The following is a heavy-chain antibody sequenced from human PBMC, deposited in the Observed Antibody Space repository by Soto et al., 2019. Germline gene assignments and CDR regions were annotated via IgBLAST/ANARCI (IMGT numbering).Heavy chain of an antibody. CDR1: GYTFVAFD. D-gene: IGHD2-15*01. V-gene: IGHV1-8*01. CDR3: VRQAGGASTPGDDY. Sequence: QVQLVQSGAEVKKPGSSVKVSCKASGYTFVAFDIAWVRQASGQGLEWVGWVNPDTGDTAYKRELHGRLSMTRDTSINSVYMELSTRTPDDTAMYFCVRQAGGASTPGDDYWGQGTLVTVSP. J-gene: IGHJ4*02. CDR2: VNPDTGDT.